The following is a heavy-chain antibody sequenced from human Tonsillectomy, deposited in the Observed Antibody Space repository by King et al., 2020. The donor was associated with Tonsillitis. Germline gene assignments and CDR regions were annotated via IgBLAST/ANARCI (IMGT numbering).Heavy chain of an antibody. J-gene: IGHJ4*02. CDR1: GGSISISGYY. V-gene: IGHV4-39*07. D-gene: IGHD4-23*01. Sequence: LQLQESGPGLVKPSETLSLTCTVSGGSISISGYYWGWIRQPPGKGLEWIGNIYYSGSTYYNQSLKSRVTISVDTSKNQFSLKVTSVTAADTAVYYCVAGGDYWGQGTLVTVSS. CDR2: IYYSGST. CDR3: VAGGDY.